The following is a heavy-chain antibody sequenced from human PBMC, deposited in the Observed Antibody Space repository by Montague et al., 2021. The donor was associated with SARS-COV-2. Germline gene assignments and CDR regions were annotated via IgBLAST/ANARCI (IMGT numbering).Heavy chain of an antibody. CDR1: GGSFSGYY. V-gene: IGHV4-34*01. J-gene: IGHJ4*02. CDR2: INHSGST. Sequence: SETLSLTCAVYGGSFSGYYWSWVRQAPGKGLEWTGEINHSGSTXXXPSXXXRVSMSVDTSKNQFSLKMSSVTAADTAVFYCARSREEFTSIAVIITGGMHYFDSWGQGTLVTVSS. CDR3: ARSREEFTSIAVIITGGMHYFDS. D-gene: IGHD3-22*01.